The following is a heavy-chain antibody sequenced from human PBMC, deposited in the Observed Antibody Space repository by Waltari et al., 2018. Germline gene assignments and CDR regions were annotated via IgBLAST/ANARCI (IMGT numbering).Heavy chain of an antibody. J-gene: IGHJ4*02. CDR2: IYHSGTT. V-gene: IGHV4-38-2*01. CDR1: GSSFSGGYY. Sequence: QVQLQESGPGLVKPSETLSLTCAVSGSSFSGGYYWGWIRQPPGKRLEFIGSIYHSGTTYYNPSLKSRVTILLDTSKTQFSLMLRSVTAADTAVYFCARWFHGDSPSHFDYWGQGTLVTVSS. CDR3: ARWFHGDSPSHFDY. D-gene: IGHD2-21*02.